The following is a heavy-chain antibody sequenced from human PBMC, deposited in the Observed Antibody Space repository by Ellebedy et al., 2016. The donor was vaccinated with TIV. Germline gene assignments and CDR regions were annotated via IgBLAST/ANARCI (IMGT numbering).Heavy chain of an antibody. Sequence: ASVKVSCXASGYTFTSYDINWVRQATGQGLEWMGWMNPNSGNTGYAQKFQGRVTMTRNTSISTAYMELSSLRSEDTAVYYCARVEAGGYYYYMDVWGKGTTVTVSS. CDR3: ARVEAGGYYYYMDV. V-gene: IGHV1-8*01. D-gene: IGHD3-16*01. J-gene: IGHJ6*03. CDR1: GYTFTSYD. CDR2: MNPNSGNT.